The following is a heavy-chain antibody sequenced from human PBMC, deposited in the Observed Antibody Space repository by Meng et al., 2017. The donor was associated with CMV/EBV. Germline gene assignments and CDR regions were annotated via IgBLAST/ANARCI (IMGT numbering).Heavy chain of an antibody. CDR2: INPNTGGT. V-gene: IGHV1-2*02. CDR1: GFTFSSYE. D-gene: IGHD2-2*01. Sequence: GESLKISCAASGFTFSSYEMNWVRQAPGKGLEWMGWINPNTGGTNYAQKFQGRVTMTRDTSISTAYMELSRLRSDDTAVYYCARILVEPAAIYYGLDVWGQGTTVTVSS. J-gene: IGHJ6*02. CDR3: ARILVEPAAIYYGLDV.